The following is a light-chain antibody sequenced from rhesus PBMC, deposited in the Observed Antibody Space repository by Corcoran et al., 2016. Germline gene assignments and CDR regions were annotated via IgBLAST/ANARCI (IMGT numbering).Light chain of an antibody. CDR3: QQYDDLPFT. CDR2: AAS. Sequence: DIQMTQSPSSLSASVGDKVTITCRASQGISSWFAWYQQKPGKAPQLLIYAASSLQRGVPSRVSGRGSGTAYTLTSSSLQPEDFATYYWQQYDDLPFTFGPGTKLDIK. CDR1: QGISSW. V-gene: IGKV1-19*01. J-gene: IGKJ3*01.